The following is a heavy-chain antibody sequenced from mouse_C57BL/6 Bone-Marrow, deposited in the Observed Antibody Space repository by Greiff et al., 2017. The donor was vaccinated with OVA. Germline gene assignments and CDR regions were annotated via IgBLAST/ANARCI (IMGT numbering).Heavy chain of an antibody. D-gene: IGHD2-5*01. CDR2: INPYNGGT. V-gene: IGHV1-19*01. J-gene: IGHJ2*01. Sequence: VQLKESGPVLVKPGASVKMSCKASGYTFTDYYMNWVKQSHGKSLEWIGVINPYNGGTSYNQKFKGKATLTVDKSSSTAYMELNSLTSEDSAVYYCARGNYSNYDFVYWGQGTTLTVSS. CDR3: ARGNYSNYDFVY. CDR1: GYTFTDYY.